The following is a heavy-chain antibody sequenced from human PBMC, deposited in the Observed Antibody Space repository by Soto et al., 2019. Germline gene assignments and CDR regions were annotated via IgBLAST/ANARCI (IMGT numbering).Heavy chain of an antibody. CDR2: INHSGST. J-gene: IGHJ4*02. V-gene: IGHV4-34*01. CDR3: ARVSKVAGFDY. CDR1: GGSFSGYY. D-gene: IGHD2-15*01. Sequence: QVQLQQWGAELLKPSETLSLTCAVYGGSFSGYYWSWIRQPPGKGLEWIGEINHSGSTNYNPSLKSRVTISVDTSKNQFSLKLSSVTAADTAVYYCARVSKVAGFDYWGQGTLVTVSS.